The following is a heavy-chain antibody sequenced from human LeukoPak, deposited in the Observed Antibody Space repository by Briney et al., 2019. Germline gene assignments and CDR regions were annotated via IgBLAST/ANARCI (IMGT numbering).Heavy chain of an antibody. D-gene: IGHD3-9*01. CDR3: ARSDNDILTGYSPSNFDY. J-gene: IGHJ4*02. CDR2: INHSGST. V-gene: IGHV4-34*01. CDR1: GWSFSAYY. Sequence: SETLSLTCAVYGWSFSAYYLNWIRQPPGKGLEWIGEINHSGSTNYNPSLKSRVNISVDTSKKQFSLKPSTVTAEDTAVYYRARSDNDILTGYSPSNFDYWGQGTLVTVSS.